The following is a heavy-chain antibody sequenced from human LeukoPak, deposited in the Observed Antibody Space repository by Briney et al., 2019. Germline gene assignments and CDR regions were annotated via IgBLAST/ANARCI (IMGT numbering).Heavy chain of an antibody. J-gene: IGHJ4*02. V-gene: IGHV4-30-2*01. CDR3: ARDLGYGDPFDY. CDR1: GGSISSGGYS. Sequence: SQTLSLTCAVSGGSISSGGYSWSWIRQPPGKGLEWIGYIYHSGSTYYNPSLKCRVTISVDRSKNQFSLKLSSVTAADTAVYYCARDLGYGDPFDYWGQGTLVTVSS. D-gene: IGHD4-17*01. CDR2: IYHSGST.